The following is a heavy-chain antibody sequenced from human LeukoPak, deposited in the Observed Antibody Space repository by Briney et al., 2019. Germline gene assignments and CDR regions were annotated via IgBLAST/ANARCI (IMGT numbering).Heavy chain of an antibody. V-gene: IGHV3-21*01. J-gene: IGHJ4*02. CDR1: GFTFSSYE. D-gene: IGHD6-13*01. CDR3: AGWYSSSWYYFDY. CDR2: ISSSSSYI. Sequence: GGSLRLSCAASGFTFSSYEMNWVRQAPGKGLEWVSSISSSSSYIYYADSVKGRFTISRDNAKNSLYLQMNSLRAEDTAVYYCAGWYSSSWYYFDYWGQGTLVTVSS.